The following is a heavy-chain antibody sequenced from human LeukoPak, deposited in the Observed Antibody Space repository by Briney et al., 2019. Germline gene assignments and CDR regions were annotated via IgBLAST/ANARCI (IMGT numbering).Heavy chain of an antibody. CDR3: ARLSTVTTSFDY. D-gene: IGHD4-17*01. J-gene: IGHJ4*02. Sequence: PSETLSLTCTVSGGSISSSSFYWGWIRQPPGKGLEWIGSIYYSGSTYYNPSLKSRVTISVDTSKNQFFLRLSSVTAADTAVYYCARLSTVTTSFDYWGQGTLVTVSS. CDR2: IYYSGST. CDR1: GGSISSSSFY. V-gene: IGHV4-39*07.